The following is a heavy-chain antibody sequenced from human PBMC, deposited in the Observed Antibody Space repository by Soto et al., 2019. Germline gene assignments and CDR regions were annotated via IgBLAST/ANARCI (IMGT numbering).Heavy chain of an antibody. CDR1: GGSISSYY. Sequence: PSETLSLTCTVSGGSISSYYWSWIRQPPGKGLEWIGYIYYSGSTNYNPSLKSRVTISVDTSKNQFSLKLSSVTAADTAVYYCARHRPIRKQWLFVYWGQGTLVTVSS. V-gene: IGHV4-59*08. CDR3: ARHRPIRKQWLFVY. J-gene: IGHJ4*02. D-gene: IGHD6-19*01. CDR2: IYYSGST.